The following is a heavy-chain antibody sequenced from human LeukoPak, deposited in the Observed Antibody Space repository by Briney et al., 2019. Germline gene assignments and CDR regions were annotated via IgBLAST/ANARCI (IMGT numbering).Heavy chain of an antibody. CDR2: ISVYNGNT. Sequence: ASVKVSCKASGYTFTSYGISWVRQAPGQGLEWMGWISVYNGNTNYAQKLQGRVTMTTDTSTSTAYMELRSLRSDDTAVYYWARGSPPGIAVAGTIWGQGTLVTVSS. J-gene: IGHJ4*02. V-gene: IGHV1-18*01. CDR3: ARGSPPGIAVAGTI. D-gene: IGHD6-19*01. CDR1: GYTFTSYG.